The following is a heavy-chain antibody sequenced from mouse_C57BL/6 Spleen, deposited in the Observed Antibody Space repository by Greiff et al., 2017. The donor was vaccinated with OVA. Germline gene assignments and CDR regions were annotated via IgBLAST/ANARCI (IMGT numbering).Heavy chain of an antibody. J-gene: IGHJ2*01. CDR1: GYTFTSYW. CDR2: IDPSDSYT. V-gene: IGHV1-69*01. D-gene: IGHD3-1*01. Sequence: VQLQQPGAELVMPGASVKLSCKASGYTFTSYWMHWVKQRPGQGLEWIGEIDPSDSYTNYNQKFKGKSTLTVDKSSSTAYLQLSSLTSEDSAVYYCARTLGYYLDYWGQGTTLTVSS. CDR3: ARTLGYYLDY.